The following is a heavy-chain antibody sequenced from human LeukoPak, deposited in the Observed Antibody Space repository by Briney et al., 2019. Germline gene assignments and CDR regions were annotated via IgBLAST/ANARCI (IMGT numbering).Heavy chain of an antibody. CDR3: ANGPLGFLEWLLF. D-gene: IGHD3-3*01. J-gene: IGHJ4*02. Sequence: PGRSLRLSCAASGFTFSSYGMHWVRQAPGKGLEWVAFIRYDGSNKYYADSVKGRFTISRDNSKNTLYLQMNSLRAEDTAVYYCANGPLGFLEWLLFWGQGTLVTVSS. CDR2: IRYDGSNK. CDR1: GFTFSSYG. V-gene: IGHV3-30*02.